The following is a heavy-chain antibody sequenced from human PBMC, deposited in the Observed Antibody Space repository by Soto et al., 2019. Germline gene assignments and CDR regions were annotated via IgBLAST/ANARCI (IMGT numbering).Heavy chain of an antibody. CDR3: TRDPRITDF. CDR2: ISPGGDIR. D-gene: IGHD3-16*01. V-gene: IGHV3-11*01. J-gene: IGHJ4*02. CDR1: VFIFTNFY. Sequence: SLRLSCSASVFIFTNFYMTWIRQAPGKGLELVSYISPGGDIRNYVDSVKGRFTISRDNTNRLVYLHMNSLRAEDTAVYYCTRDPRITDFWGQGTLVTVSS.